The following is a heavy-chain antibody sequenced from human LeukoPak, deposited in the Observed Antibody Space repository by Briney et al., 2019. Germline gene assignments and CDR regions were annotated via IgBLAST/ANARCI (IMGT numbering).Heavy chain of an antibody. V-gene: IGHV3-20*04. CDR2: INWNGDST. J-gene: IGHJ4*02. CDR1: GFTFDDYG. CDR3: ASKLTGTLDY. Sequence: GGSLRLSCAASGFTFDDYGMSWVRHAPGKGLEWVSGINWNGDSTSYGDSVKGRFTTSRDNAKNSLYLQMNSLRAEDTALYYCASKLTGTLDYWGQGTLVTVSS. D-gene: IGHD1-14*01.